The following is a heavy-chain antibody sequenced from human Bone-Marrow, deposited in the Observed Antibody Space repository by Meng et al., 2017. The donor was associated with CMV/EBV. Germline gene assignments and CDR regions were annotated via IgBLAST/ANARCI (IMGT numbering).Heavy chain of an antibody. CDR2: IIPIFGTA. V-gene: IGHV1-69*05. D-gene: IGHD5-24*01. Sequence: SVKVSCKASGCTFSSYAISWVRQAPGQGLEWMGGIIPIFGTANYAQKFQGRVTVTTDESTSTANMELSSLRSEDTDVYYCARSRWAPRGCAFDFWGQGTMVTVSS. J-gene: IGHJ3*01. CDR1: GCTFSSYA. CDR3: ARSRWAPRGCAFDF.